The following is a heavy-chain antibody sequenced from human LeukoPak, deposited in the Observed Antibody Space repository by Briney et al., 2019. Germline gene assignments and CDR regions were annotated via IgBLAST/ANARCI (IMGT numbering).Heavy chain of an antibody. J-gene: IGHJ4*02. D-gene: IGHD3-16*01. CDR1: GFTFSAFS. V-gene: IGHV3-21*01. CDR2: ISSGSNYI. CDR3: ARDKFGGTDY. Sequence: PGGSLRLSCAASGFTFSAFSMDWVRQAPGKGLEWVSSISSGSNYIYYADSMKGRFSISRDNAKSSLCLQMNSLRADDTAVYYCARDKFGGTDYWGQGTLVTVSS.